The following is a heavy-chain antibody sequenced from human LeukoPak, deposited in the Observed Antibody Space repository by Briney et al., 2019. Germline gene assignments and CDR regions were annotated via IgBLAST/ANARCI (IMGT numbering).Heavy chain of an antibody. CDR1: GYTFTGYY. V-gene: IGHV1-2*06. CDR2: INPNSGGT. CDR3: ARIYCGGDCYIDY. D-gene: IGHD2-21*02. J-gene: IGHJ4*02. Sequence: ASVKVSCKASGYTFTGYYMHWVRQAPGQGLEWMGRINPNSGGTNYAQKFQGRVTMTRGTSISTAYMELSRLRSDDTAVYYCARIYCGGDCYIDYWGQGTLVTVSS.